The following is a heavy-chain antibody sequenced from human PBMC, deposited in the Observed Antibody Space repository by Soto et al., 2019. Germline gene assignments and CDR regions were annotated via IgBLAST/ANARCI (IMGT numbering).Heavy chain of an antibody. D-gene: IGHD5-12*01. J-gene: IGHJ3*02. CDR3: ARVSGYDDAFDI. CDR2: ISYDGSNK. CDR1: GFTFSSYA. V-gene: IGHV3-30-3*01. Sequence: GGSLRLSCAASGFTFSSYAMHWVRQAPGKGLEWVAVISYDGSNKYYADSVKGRFTISRDNSKNTLYLQMNSLRAEDTAVYYCARVSGYDDAFDIWGQGTMVTVSS.